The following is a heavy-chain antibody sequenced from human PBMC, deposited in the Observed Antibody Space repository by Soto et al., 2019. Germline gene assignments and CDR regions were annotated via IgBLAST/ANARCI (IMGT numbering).Heavy chain of an antibody. D-gene: IGHD2-2*01. CDR1: GGSISSGGYY. CDR3: ERAPKYQPFDY. Sequence: TSETLSLTCTVSGGSISSGGYYWSWIRQHPGKGLEWIGYIYYSGSTYYNPSLKSRVTISVDTSKNQFSLKLSSVTAADTAVYYCERAPKYQPFDYWGQGTLVTVSS. J-gene: IGHJ4*02. CDR2: IYYSGST. V-gene: IGHV4-31*03.